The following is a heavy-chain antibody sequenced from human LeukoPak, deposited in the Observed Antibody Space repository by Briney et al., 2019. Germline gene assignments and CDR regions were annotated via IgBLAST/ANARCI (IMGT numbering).Heavy chain of an antibody. CDR1: GYTFTSYA. CDR2: INAGNGNT. Sequence: ASVKVSCKASGYTFTSYAMHWVRQAPGQRLEWMGWINAGNGNTKYSQKFQGRVTITRDTSASTAYMELSSLRSEDTAVYYCARAMTTVTTWVGFQHWGQGTLVTVSS. D-gene: IGHD4-17*01. CDR3: ARAMTTVTTWVGFQH. J-gene: IGHJ1*01. V-gene: IGHV1-3*01.